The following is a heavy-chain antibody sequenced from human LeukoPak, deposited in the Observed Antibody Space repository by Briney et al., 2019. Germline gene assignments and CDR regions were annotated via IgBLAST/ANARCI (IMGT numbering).Heavy chain of an antibody. CDR2: ISSSSSTI. D-gene: IGHD4/OR15-4a*01. CDR3: ARDNADYDLDAFDI. Sequence: GGSLRLSCAASGFTFSSYSMNWVRRAPGKGLEWVSYISSSSSTIYYADSVKGRFTISRDNAKNSLYLQMNSLRAEDTAVYYCARDNADYDLDAFDIWGQGTMVTVSS. V-gene: IGHV3-48*04. CDR1: GFTFSSYS. J-gene: IGHJ3*02.